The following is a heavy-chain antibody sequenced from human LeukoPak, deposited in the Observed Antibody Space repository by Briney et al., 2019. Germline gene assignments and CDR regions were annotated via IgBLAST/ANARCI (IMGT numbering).Heavy chain of an antibody. CDR2: IKQDGSVK. J-gene: IGHJ4*02. CDR3: ARIGYSSSSLDY. Sequence: GGPLRVSCAASGFTFRNYWMTWVRQAPGKGLEWVANIKQDGSVKYYLDSIKGRFTISRDNAQNSVYLQMNSLRAEDTGVYYCARIGYSSSSLDYWGQGSLVTVSS. CDR1: GFTFRNYW. V-gene: IGHV3-7*01. D-gene: IGHD6-6*01.